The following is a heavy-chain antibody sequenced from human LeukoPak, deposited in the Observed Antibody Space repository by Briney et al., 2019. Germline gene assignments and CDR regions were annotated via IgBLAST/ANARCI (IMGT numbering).Heavy chain of an antibody. D-gene: IGHD2-2*01. CDR2: ISSSSSYI. J-gene: IGHJ5*02. Sequence: AGGSLRLSCAASGFTFSSYSMNWVRQAPGKGLEWVSSISSSSSYIYYADSVKGRFTISRDNAKNSLYLQMNSLRAEDTAMYYCARDHCSSTSCYPSWGQGTLVTVSS. V-gene: IGHV3-21*01. CDR3: ARDHCSSTSCYPS. CDR1: GFTFSSYS.